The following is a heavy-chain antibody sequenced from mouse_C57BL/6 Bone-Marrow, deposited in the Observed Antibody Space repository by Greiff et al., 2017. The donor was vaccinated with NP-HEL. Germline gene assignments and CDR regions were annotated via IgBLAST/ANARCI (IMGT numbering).Heavy chain of an antibody. CDR1: GYTFTSYW. J-gene: IGHJ4*01. CDR2: INPCNGGT. D-gene: IGHD1-1*01. V-gene: IGHV1-53*01. CDR3: AREGDYGSSAGYAMDY. Sequence: QVQLQQPGTELVKPGASVKLSCKASGYTFTSYWMHWVKQRPGQGLEWIGNINPCNGGTNYNEKFKGKATLTVDKSSSTAYMQLSSLTSEDSAVYDCAREGDYGSSAGYAMDYWGQGTSVTVSS.